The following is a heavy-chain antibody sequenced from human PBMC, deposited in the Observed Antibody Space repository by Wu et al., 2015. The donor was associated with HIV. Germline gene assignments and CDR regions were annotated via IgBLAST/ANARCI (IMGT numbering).Heavy chain of an antibody. CDR1: GYTFTGYY. Sequence: LVQSGAEVKKPGASVKVSCKASGYTFTGYYMHWVRQAPGQGLEWMGWISAYNGYTNYAQKLQGRVTMTTDLPTNTAYMELTSLRSDDTAVYYCARQHGYYYYMDVWGQGP. CDR2: ISAYNGYT. D-gene: IGHD3-22*01. V-gene: IGHV1-18*04. J-gene: IGHJ6*02. CDR3: ARQHGYYYYMDV.